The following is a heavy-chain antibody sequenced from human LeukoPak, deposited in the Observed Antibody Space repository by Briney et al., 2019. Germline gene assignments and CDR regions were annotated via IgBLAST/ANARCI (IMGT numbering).Heavy chain of an antibody. J-gene: IGHJ6*03. V-gene: IGHV3-9*03. CDR3: AKGAPSGSPPYYYYYMDV. CDR2: ISWNSGSI. CDR1: GFTFDDYA. Sequence: GRSLRLSCAASGFTFDDYAMHWVRQAPGKGLEWVSGISWNSGSIGYADSVKGRFTISRDNAKNSLYLQMNSLRAEDMALYYCAKGAPSGSPPYYYYYMDVWGKGTTVTVSS. D-gene: IGHD1-26*01.